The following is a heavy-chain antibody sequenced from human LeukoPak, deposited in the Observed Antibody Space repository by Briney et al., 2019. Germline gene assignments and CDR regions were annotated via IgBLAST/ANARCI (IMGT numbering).Heavy chain of an antibody. CDR1: GFTFDDYA. J-gene: IGHJ3*01. D-gene: IGHD5-12*01. CDR2: ISWDSGSS. V-gene: IGHV3-9*01. CDR3: IKDLRLDLHFDTFDV. Sequence: GGSLRLSCAASGFTFDDYAMHWVRQPPGKGLEWVSSISWDSGSSVYADSVKGRFTISRDNAKNSLYLQMNSLRPEDTALYYCIKDLRLDLHFDTFDVWGQGTMVTVSS.